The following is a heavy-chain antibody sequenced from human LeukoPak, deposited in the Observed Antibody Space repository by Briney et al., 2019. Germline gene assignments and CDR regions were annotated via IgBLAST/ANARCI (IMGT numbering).Heavy chain of an antibody. CDR1: GYTFTSNY. J-gene: IGHJ4*02. V-gene: IGHV1-46*01. Sequence: ASVKVSCKASGYTFTSNYIHWVRQVPGQGLEWMGMIYPRDGSTSYAQKFQGRVTVTRDTSTSTVHMELSGLRSEDTAVYYRARDQEGFDYWGQGTLVTVSS. CDR3: ARDQEGFDY. CDR2: IYPRDGST.